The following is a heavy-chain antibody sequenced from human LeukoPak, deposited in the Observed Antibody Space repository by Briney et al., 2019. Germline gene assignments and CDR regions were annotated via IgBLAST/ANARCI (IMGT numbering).Heavy chain of an antibody. D-gene: IGHD6-13*01. CDR1: GXTFSSYA. J-gene: IGHJ3*02. Sequence: PGRSLRLSCAASGXTFSSYAMSWVRQAPGKGLEWVSPISGSGDSTYYADSVKGRFTISRDNSKNTLYLQMNSLRAEDTALYFCAKYSSSSWRSAFDKWGQGTMVTVSS. V-gene: IGHV3-23*01. CDR2: ISGSGDST. CDR3: AKYSSSSWRSAFDK.